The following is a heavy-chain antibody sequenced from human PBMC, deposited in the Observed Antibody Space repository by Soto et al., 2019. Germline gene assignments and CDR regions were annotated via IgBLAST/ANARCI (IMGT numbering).Heavy chain of an antibody. Sequence: EVQLVESGGGLVKPGGSLRLSCAASGFTFSSYTMNWVRQAPGKGLEWVSSISGSSSYIYYEDSVKGRFTISRDNANNSLYPEMNSLRAEDTAVYYCATEGEAARPIDYWGQGILVTVSS. V-gene: IGHV3-21*06. CDR2: ISGSSSYI. D-gene: IGHD6-6*01. CDR1: GFTFSSYT. CDR3: ATEGEAARPIDY. J-gene: IGHJ4*02.